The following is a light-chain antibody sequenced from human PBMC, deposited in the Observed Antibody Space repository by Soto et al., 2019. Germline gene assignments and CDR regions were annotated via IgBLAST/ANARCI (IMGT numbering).Light chain of an antibody. CDR3: QQYYSTPLT. V-gene: IGKV4-1*01. CDR2: WAS. Sequence: DIVMTQSPDSLAVSLGERATINCKSSQTVLYNSNNKNYLAWYQQKPGQPPKLLIYWASTRQSGVPYRFSGRGSGTDFTLTISSLQAEDVAVYYCQQYYSTPLTFGGGTKVELK. CDR1: QTVLYNSNNKNY. J-gene: IGKJ4*01.